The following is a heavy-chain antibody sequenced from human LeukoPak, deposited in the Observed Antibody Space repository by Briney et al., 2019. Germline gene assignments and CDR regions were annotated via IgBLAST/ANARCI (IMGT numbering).Heavy chain of an antibody. CDR3: ARSAPYIVATIDY. J-gene: IGHJ4*02. V-gene: IGHV3-21*01. D-gene: IGHD5-12*01. CDR2: ISSSSSYI. CDR1: GFTFSSYS. Sequence: GRSLRLSCAASGFTFSSYSMNWVRQAPGKGLEWVSSISSSSSYIYYADSVKGRFTISRDNAKNSLYLQMNSLRAEDTAVYYCARSAPYIVATIDYWGQGTLVTVSS.